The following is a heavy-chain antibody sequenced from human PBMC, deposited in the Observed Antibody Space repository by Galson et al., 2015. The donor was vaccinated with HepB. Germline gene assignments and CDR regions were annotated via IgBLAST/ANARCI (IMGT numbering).Heavy chain of an antibody. J-gene: IGHJ3*02. CDR1: GFTFSNAW. Sequence: SLRLSCAASGFTFSNAWMSWVRQAPGKGLEWVGRIKSKTDGRTTDYAAPVKGRFTISRDDSKNTLYLQMNSMKTEDTAVYYCTTVVKLFDYYDSSGYGDSSAFDIWGPGTMVTASS. CDR2: IKSKTDGRTT. V-gene: IGHV3-15*01. CDR3: TTVVKLFDYYDSSGYGDSSAFDI. D-gene: IGHD3-22*01.